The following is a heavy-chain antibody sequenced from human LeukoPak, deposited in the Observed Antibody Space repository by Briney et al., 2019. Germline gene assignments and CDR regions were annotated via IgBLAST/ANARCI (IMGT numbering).Heavy chain of an antibody. V-gene: IGHV5-51*01. J-gene: IGHJ4*02. CDR2: IYPGDSDT. D-gene: IGHD3-22*01. CDR3: ARSPYDSSGSFFDY. CDR1: GYTFTDYW. Sequence: GESLKISCKGSGYTFTDYWIAWVRQMPGKGLQWMGIIYPGDSDTRYSPSFQGQVTISADKSISTAYLQWSSLKASDTAMYYCARSPYDSSGSFFDYWGQGTLVTVSS.